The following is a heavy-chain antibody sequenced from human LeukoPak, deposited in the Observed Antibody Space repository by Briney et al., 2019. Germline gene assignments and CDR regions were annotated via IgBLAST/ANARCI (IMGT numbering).Heavy chain of an antibody. CDR1: GYTFTSYD. CDR3: ANSKTYYDFWSGPTDYYYYGMDV. D-gene: IGHD3-3*01. CDR2: MNPNSGNT. Sequence: ASVKVSCKASGYTFTSYDINWVRQATGQGLEWMGWMNPNSGNTGYAQKFQGRVTMTRNTSISTAYMELSGLRSEDTAVYYCANSKTYYDFWSGPTDYYYYGMDVWGQGTTVTVSS. J-gene: IGHJ6*02. V-gene: IGHV1-8*01.